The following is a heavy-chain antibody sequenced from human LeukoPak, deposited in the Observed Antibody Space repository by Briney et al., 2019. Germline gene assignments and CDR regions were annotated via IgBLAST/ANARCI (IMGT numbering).Heavy chain of an antibody. Sequence: GGSLRLSCAASGFTFSDYYMSWIRQAPGKGLEWVSRINTDGSSTSYADSVKGRFTISRDNAKNTLYLQMNSLRAEDTAVYYCARAGGTAGSNWYFDLWGRGTLVTVSS. D-gene: IGHD6-13*01. CDR2: INTDGSST. CDR3: ARAGGTAGSNWYFDL. V-gene: IGHV3-74*01. CDR1: GFTFSDYY. J-gene: IGHJ2*01.